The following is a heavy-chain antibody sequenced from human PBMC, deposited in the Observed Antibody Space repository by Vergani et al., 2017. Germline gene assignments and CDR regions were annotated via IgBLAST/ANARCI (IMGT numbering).Heavy chain of an antibody. V-gene: IGHV3-9*01. CDR1: GFTFDDYA. CDR2: ISWNSGSI. D-gene: IGHD6-13*01. Sequence: EVQLVESGGGLVQPGRSLRLSCAASGFTFDDYAMHWVRQAPGKGLEWVSGISWNSGSIGYADSVKGRFTISRDNAKNSLYLQMNSLRAEDTALYYCAKANPEYISSWYGNWFEPWGQGTLVTVSS. CDR3: AKANPEYISSWYGNWFEP. J-gene: IGHJ5*02.